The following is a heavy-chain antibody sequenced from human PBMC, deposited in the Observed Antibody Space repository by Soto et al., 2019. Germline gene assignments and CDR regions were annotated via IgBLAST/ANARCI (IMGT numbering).Heavy chain of an antibody. V-gene: IGHV3-74*01. D-gene: IGHD1-1*01. CDR3: TRGLRPSSAGTGAY. CDR1: GFGVSYYW. CDR2: IDPDGTTT. Sequence: ACCLGLSCVTSGFGVSYYWIPWFRQAPGKGLVWVSRIDPDGTTTNYADSVKGRFTVSRDNARDTAYLQMDSLTADDTALYYCTRGLRPSSAGTGAYWGPGTLVTVSS. J-gene: IGHJ1*01.